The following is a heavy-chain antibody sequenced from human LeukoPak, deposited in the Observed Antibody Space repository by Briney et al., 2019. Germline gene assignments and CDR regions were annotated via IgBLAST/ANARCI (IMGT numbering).Heavy chain of an antibody. CDR2: INPNSGGT. V-gene: IGHV1-2*02. CDR1: GYTSTGYY. Sequence: ASVKVSCKASGYTSTGYYMHWVRQAPGQGLEWMGWINPNSGGTNYAQKFQGRVTMTRDTSISTAYMELSRLRSDDTAVYYCARGGSIVVVSAAGDYWGQGTLVTVSS. J-gene: IGHJ4*02. D-gene: IGHD2-2*01. CDR3: ARGGSIVVVSAAGDY.